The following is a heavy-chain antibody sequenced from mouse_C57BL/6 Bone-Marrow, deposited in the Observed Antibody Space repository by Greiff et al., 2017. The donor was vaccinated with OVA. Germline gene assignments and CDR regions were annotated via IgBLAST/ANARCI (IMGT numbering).Heavy chain of an antibody. J-gene: IGHJ1*03. D-gene: IGHD1-1*01. CDR1: GFNIKDDY. V-gene: IGHV14-4*01. CDR2: IDPENGDT. CDR3: TFITTVVADFDV. Sequence: EVQLQQSGAELVRPGASVKLSCTASGFNIKDDYMHWVKQRPEQGLEWIGVIDPENGDTEYASKFQGKATITADTSSNTAYLQLSSLTSEDTAVYYCTFITTVVADFDVWGTGTTVTVSS.